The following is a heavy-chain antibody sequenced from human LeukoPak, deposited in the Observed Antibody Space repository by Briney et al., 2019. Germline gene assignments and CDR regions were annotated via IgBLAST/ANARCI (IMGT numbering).Heavy chain of an antibody. CDR1: GGSISSGDYY. CDR2: IYYSGST. V-gene: IGHV4-30-4*01. D-gene: IGHD4-11*01. Sequence: SVTLSLTCTVSGGSISSGDYYWSWIRQPPGKGLEWIGYIYYSGSTYYNPSLKSRVTISVDTSKNQFSLKLSSVTAADTAVYYCARDTVTTGYYYYGMDVWGQGTTVTVSS. J-gene: IGHJ6*02. CDR3: ARDTVTTGYYYYGMDV.